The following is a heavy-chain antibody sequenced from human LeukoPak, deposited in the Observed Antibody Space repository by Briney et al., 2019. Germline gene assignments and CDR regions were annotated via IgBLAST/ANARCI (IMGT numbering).Heavy chain of an antibody. V-gene: IGHV4-39*01. J-gene: IGHJ4*02. Sequence: SETLSLTCTVSDASISSSYFYWSWIRQPPGKGLEWIGNVFHSGSTHYSPSLKSRVTICVDTSRKQFSLRLSAATAADTAVYYCARQRGGSWVNDYWGQGTLVTVSS. CDR3: ARQRGGSWVNDY. CDR1: DASISSSYFY. CDR2: VFHSGST. D-gene: IGHD1-26*01.